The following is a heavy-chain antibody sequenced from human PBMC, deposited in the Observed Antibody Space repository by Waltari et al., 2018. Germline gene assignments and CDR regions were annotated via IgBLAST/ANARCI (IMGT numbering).Heavy chain of an antibody. CDR3: TRDYYDSSGYYYGYYYGMDV. CDR2: IRSKAYGGTT. V-gene: IGHV3-49*04. J-gene: IGHJ6*02. Sequence: EVQLVESGGGLVQPGRSLRLSCTASGFTFGDYAMSWVRQAPGKGLEWVGFIRSKAYGGTTEYAASVKGRFTISRDDSKSIAYLQMNSLKTEDTAVYYCTRDYYDSSGYYYGYYYGMDVWGQGTTVTVSS. D-gene: IGHD3-22*01. CDR1: GFTFGDYA.